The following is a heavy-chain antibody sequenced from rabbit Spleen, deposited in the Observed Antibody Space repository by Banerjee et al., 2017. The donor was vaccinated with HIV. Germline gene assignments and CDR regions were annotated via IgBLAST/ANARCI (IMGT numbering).Heavy chain of an antibody. V-gene: IGHV1S45*01. CDR2: IYTGDGST. CDR3: ARGTYYIFGYGYASGLGL. J-gene: IGHJ4*01. D-gene: IGHD6-1*01. CDR1: GFSFSSSYY. Sequence: QEQLVESGGGLVQPEGSLTLTCTASGFSFSSSYYMCWVRQAPGKGLEWIACIYTGDGSTYYASWAKGRFTISKTSSTTVTLQMTSLTAADTATYFCARGTYYIFGYGYASGLGLWGPGTLVTVS.